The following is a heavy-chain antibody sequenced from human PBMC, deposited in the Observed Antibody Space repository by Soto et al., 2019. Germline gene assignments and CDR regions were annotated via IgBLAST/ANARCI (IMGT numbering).Heavy chain of an antibody. V-gene: IGHV3-30*03. D-gene: IGHD6-19*01. Sequence: QVQLVESGGGVVQPGRSLRLSCAASGFTFSSYGMHWVRQAPGKGLEWVAVISYDGSNKYYADSVKGRFTISRDNSKNTLYLQMNSLRAEDTAVYYCAQSNEGGWLDAFDIWGQGTMVTVSS. CDR3: AQSNEGGWLDAFDI. J-gene: IGHJ3*02. CDR2: ISYDGSNK. CDR1: GFTFSSYG.